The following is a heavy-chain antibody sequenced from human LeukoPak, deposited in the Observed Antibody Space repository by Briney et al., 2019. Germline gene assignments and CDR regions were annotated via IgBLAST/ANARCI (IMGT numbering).Heavy chain of an antibody. CDR2: ISYDGSNK. J-gene: IGHJ4*02. V-gene: IGHV3-30-3*01. Sequence: GGSLRLSCAASGFTFSSYAMHWVRQAPGKGLEWVAVISYDGSNKYYADSVKGRFTISRDNSENTLYLQMNSLRAEDTAVYYCARDRSSSSWYGGFWGQGTLVTVSS. CDR1: GFTFSSYA. D-gene: IGHD6-13*01. CDR3: ARDRSSSSWYGGF.